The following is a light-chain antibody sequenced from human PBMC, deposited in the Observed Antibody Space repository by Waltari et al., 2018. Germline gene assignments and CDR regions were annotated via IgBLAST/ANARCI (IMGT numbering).Light chain of an antibody. CDR3: QQYKSYPLT. V-gene: IGKV1-16*02. CDR2: DAS. J-gene: IGKJ4*01. CDR1: QGIAHN. Sequence: EIQMTQSPSSLSASVRDRVTLTCRARQGIAHNLAWVRQKPGEAPKSLIYDASSLQSGVPSKFSGSGSGTDFTLTISSLQPEDFATYYCQQYKSYPLTFGGGTKVEIK.